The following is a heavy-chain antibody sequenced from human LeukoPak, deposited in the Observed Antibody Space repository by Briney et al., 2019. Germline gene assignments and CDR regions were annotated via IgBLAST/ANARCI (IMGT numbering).Heavy chain of an antibody. CDR3: AREMGDIVVVPAAILAPDYYYYMDV. Sequence: SVKVSCKASGYTFTGYYMHWVRQAPGQRPEWLGWINPNSGGTNYAQKFQGRVTMTRDTSISTAYMELSRLRSDDTAVYYCAREMGDIVVVPAAILAPDYYYYMDVWGKGTTVTVSS. J-gene: IGHJ6*03. CDR2: INPNSGGT. CDR1: GYTFTGYY. D-gene: IGHD2-2*02. V-gene: IGHV1-2*02.